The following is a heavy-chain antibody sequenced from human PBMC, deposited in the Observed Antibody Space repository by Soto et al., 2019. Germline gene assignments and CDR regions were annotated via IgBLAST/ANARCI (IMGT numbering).Heavy chain of an antibody. Sequence: QVQLVQSGPEVKRPGSSVKVSCKASGGTFSSSAFTWVRQAPGQGLEWMGGIIPTFGTPSYAHKFQDRVTITADESTTTDFMELSSLRSEDTAIYFCARGHPYCSGGTCYSDSWGQGTLVTVSS. CDR3: ARGHPYCSGGTCYSDS. V-gene: IGHV1-69*12. CDR2: IIPTFGTP. J-gene: IGHJ4*02. CDR1: GGTFSSSA. D-gene: IGHD2-15*01.